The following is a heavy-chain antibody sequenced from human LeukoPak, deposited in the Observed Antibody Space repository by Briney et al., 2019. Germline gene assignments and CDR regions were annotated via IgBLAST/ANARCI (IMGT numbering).Heavy chain of an antibody. Sequence: SETLSLTCSVSGGSINSHYLSWIRQPAGKGLEWIGRIYARGSADYDPSLKSRVTMSVDTSKNQFSLKLTSVTAADTAVYYCARDRMGATPDYWGQGALVTVSS. V-gene: IGHV4-4*07. D-gene: IGHD1-26*01. CDR1: GGSINSHY. CDR2: IYARGSA. CDR3: ARDRMGATPDY. J-gene: IGHJ4*02.